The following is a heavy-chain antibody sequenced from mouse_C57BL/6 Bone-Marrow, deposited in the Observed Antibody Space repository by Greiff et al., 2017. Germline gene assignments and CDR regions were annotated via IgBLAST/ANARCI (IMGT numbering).Heavy chain of an antibody. CDR3: ATLFYFDY. Sequence: QVQLQQPGAELVMPGASVKLSCKASGYTFTSYWMHWVKQRPGPGLAWIGWIDPSDSYTNYNPQFKGQSTFTVYTSSSPAYILLSSLTSEDAAGYYCATLFYFDYWGQGTTLTVSS. D-gene: IGHD1-1*01. J-gene: IGHJ2*01. CDR1: GYTFTSYW. CDR2: IDPSDSYT. V-gene: IGHV1-69*01.